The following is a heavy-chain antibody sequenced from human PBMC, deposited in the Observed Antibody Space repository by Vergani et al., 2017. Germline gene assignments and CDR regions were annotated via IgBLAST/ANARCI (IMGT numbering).Heavy chain of an antibody. D-gene: IGHD3-22*01. V-gene: IGHV5-51*01. CDR2: IYPGDSDS. CDR1: GYSFTSYW. Sequence: EVQLVQSGAEVKKPGESLKISCKGSGYSFTSYWIGWVRQMPGKGLEWMGIIYPGDSDSSYSPSFQGQVTISADKSISTAYLQWSSLKASDTAMYYCARLIDSSGYHVPFDYWGQGTLVTVSS. CDR3: ARLIDSSGYHVPFDY. J-gene: IGHJ4*02.